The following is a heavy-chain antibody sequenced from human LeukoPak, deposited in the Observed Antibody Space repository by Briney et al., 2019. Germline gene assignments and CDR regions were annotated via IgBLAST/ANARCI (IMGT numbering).Heavy chain of an antibody. Sequence: SETLSPTCTVSGGSISSYYWNWIRQPPGKGLEWIGYIYYSGSSNYNPSLKSRVTISVDMSKNQFSLKLRSVTAADTAVYYCAAYVPGKGMDVWGQGTTVTVSS. V-gene: IGHV4-59*08. CDR1: GGSISSYY. D-gene: IGHD3-10*02. CDR3: AAYVPGKGMDV. J-gene: IGHJ6*02. CDR2: IYYSGSS.